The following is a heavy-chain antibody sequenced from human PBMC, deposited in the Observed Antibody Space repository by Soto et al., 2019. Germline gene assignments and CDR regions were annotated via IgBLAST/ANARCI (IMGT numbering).Heavy chain of an antibody. CDR1: GFTFSSYA. V-gene: IGHV3-30*04. D-gene: IGHD1-20*01. J-gene: IGHJ6*02. CDR3: ARDLANWNDYYYGMDV. CDR2: ISYDGSNK. Sequence: GGSLRLSCAASGFTFSSYAMHWVRQAPGKGLEWVAVISYDGSNKYYADSVKGRFTISRDNSKNTLYLQMNSLRAEDTAVYYCARDLANWNDYYYGMDVCGQGTTVTVSS.